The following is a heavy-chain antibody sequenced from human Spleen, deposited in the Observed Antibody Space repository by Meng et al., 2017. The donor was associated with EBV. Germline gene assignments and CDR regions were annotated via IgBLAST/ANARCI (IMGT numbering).Heavy chain of an antibody. CDR1: GGSFSDYY. Sequence: QVQLQRWGAGLLKPSETLSLTCAVDGGSFSDYYWIWIRQPPGKGLEWIGEINHVGSTNYNPSLKSRVIMSVDTSKNQFSLRLSSVTAADAAVYYCARTLRERLFDWFWSQGTLVTVSS. V-gene: IGHV4-34*01. CDR2: INHVGST. J-gene: IGHJ4*02. D-gene: IGHD3-9*01. CDR3: ARTLRERLFDWF.